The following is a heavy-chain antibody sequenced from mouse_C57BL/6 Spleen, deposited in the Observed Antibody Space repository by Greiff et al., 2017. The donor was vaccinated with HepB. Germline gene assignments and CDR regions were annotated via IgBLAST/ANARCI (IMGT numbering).Heavy chain of an antibody. D-gene: IGHD1-1*01. V-gene: IGHV5-16*01. J-gene: IGHJ1*03. CDR1: GFTFSDYY. CDR2: INYDGSST. Sequence: VESEGGLVQPGSSMKLSCTASGFTFSDYYMAWVRQVPEKGLEWVANINYDGSSTYYLDSLKSRFIISRDNAKNILYLQMSSLKSEDTATYYCARASGSSYWYFDVWGTGTTVTVSS. CDR3: ARASGSSYWYFDV.